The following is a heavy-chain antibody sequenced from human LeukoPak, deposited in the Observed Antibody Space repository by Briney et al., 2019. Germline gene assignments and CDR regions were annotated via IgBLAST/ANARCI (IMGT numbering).Heavy chain of an antibody. CDR1: GLTFSNYE. V-gene: IGHV3-48*03. J-gene: IGHJ5*02. D-gene: IGHD2-2*01. Sequence: GGSLRLSCAASGLTFSNYEMNWVRRAPGKGLEWVSYISSSGSTIYYADSVKGRFTISRDNAKNSLYLQMNSLRVEDTAFYYCARGRPDYCSSTTCYNWFDPWGQGTLVTVSS. CDR3: ARGRPDYCSSTTCYNWFDP. CDR2: ISSSGSTI.